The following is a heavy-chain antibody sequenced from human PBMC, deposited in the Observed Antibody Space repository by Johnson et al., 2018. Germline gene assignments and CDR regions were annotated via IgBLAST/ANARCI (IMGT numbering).Heavy chain of an antibody. CDR2: ISSSGSSI. CDR1: GFTFSRYS. V-gene: IGHV3-48*01. J-gene: IGHJ3*02. D-gene: IGHD1-26*01. Sequence: VQLVESGGGLVQTGGSLRLSCAASGFTFSRYSMNWVRQAPGKGLEWLSYISSSGSSIYYADSVKGRFTNSRDNAKNSLFLQMNSLRAADTAVYYCARDGNVFDIWGQGTVVTVSS. CDR3: ARDGNVFDI.